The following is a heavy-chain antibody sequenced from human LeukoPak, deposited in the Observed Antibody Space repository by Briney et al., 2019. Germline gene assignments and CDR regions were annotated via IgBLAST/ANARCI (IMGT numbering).Heavy chain of an antibody. CDR2: ISSSSSTI. J-gene: IGHJ3*02. V-gene: IGHV3-48*04. D-gene: IGHD5-24*01. Sequence: GGSLGLSCAASGFTFSSYSMNWVRQAPGKGLEWVSYISSSSSTIYYADSVKGRFTISRDNAKNSLYLQMNSLRAEDTAVYYCASNGDGYNWYAFDIWGQGTMVTVSS. CDR1: GFTFSSYS. CDR3: ASNGDGYNWYAFDI.